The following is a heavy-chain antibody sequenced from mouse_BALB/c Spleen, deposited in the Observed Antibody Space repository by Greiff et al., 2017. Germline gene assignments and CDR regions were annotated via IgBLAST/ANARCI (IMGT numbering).Heavy chain of an antibody. V-gene: IGHV1-7*01. CDR2: INPSTGYN. CDR3: ARVGAPYYLDY. CDR1: GYTFTSYW. Sequence: QVQLQQSGADLVKPGASVKMSCTASGYTFTSYWMCWVKQRPGQGLEWIGYINPSTGYNEYNQKFKDKATLTADKSSSTAYMQLSRLTSEDSAIYYCARVGAPYYLDYWGQGTTLTVSS. J-gene: IGHJ2*01.